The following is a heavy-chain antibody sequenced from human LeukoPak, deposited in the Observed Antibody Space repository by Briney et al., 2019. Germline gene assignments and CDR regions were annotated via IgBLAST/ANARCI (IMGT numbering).Heavy chain of an antibody. D-gene: IGHD4-11*01. Sequence: GGSLRLSCAASGFTFDDDAMHWVRQAPGKGLEWVSGISWNSGSIGYADSVKGRFTISRDNAKNSLYLQMNSLRAEDTALYYCAKDTDSNPSDAFDIWGQGTMVTVSS. J-gene: IGHJ3*02. V-gene: IGHV3-9*01. CDR2: ISWNSGSI. CDR1: GFTFDDDA. CDR3: AKDTDSNPSDAFDI.